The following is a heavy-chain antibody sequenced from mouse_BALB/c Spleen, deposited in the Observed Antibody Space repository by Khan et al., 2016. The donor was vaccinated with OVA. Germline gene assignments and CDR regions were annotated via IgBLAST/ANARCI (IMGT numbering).Heavy chain of an antibody. CDR2: ISYSGST. CDR1: GYSFTSDYV. J-gene: IGHJ2*01. D-gene: IGHD1-1*01. Sequence: EVKLLELGPGLLKPSQSLSLTCTVTGYSFTSDYVWYWIRQFPGNQLEWMAYISYSGSTTYSPSLTSRTSITRDTSKNQFFLQLNSVTTEDTATDYCASERLLLRDQDYFDYWGQGTTVTVAS. V-gene: IGHV3-2*02. CDR3: ASERLLLRDQDYFDY.